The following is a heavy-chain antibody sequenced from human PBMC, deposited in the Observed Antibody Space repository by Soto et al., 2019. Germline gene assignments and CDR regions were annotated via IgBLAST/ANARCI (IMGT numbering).Heavy chain of an antibody. J-gene: IGHJ6*03. V-gene: IGHV3-33*01. CDR1: GFTFSSYV. Sequence: PGGSLRLSCAASGFTFSSYVMHWVRQAPGKGLEWVAVIWYDGSNKYYADSVKGRFTISRDISKNTLYLQMNSLRAEDTAVYYCARGSYGDYVEYYYMDVWGKGTTVTVSS. CDR2: IWYDGSNK. CDR3: ARGSYGDYVEYYYMDV. D-gene: IGHD4-17*01.